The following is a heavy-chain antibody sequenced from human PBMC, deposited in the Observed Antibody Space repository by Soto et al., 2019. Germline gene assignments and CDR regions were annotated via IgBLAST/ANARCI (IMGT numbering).Heavy chain of an antibody. Sequence: EVQLVESGGGLVQPGGALRLSCAASGFTFRNQWMHWVRPAPGKGLVWVSRINGDGSRTNYADSVRGRFTISRDNAKNTLFLQMNGLRAEDTAVYYCATVGTGSYNWLDPWGQGTLVTVSS. CDR3: ATVGTGSYNWLDP. V-gene: IGHV3-74*01. CDR1: GFTFRNQW. CDR2: INGDGSRT. D-gene: IGHD1-26*01. J-gene: IGHJ5*02.